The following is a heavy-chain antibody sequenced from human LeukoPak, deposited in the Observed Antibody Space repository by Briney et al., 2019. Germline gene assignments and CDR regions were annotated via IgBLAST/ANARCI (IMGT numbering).Heavy chain of an antibody. D-gene: IGHD1-26*01. CDR1: GYTFTGYY. V-gene: IGHV1-2*02. CDR3: ATGPPLGATTTDY. CDR2: INPNSGGT. J-gene: IGHJ4*02. Sequence: GASVKVSCKASGYTFTGYYMHWVRQAPGQGLEWMGWINPNSGGTNYAQKFQGRVTMTEDTSTDTAYMELSSLRSEDTAVYYCATGPPLGATTTDYWGQGTLVTVSS.